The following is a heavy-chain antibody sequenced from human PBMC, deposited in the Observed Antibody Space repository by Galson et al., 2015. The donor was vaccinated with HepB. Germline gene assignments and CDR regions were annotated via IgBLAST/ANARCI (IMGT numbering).Heavy chain of an antibody. CDR1: GFTFSSYS. Sequence: SLRLSCAASGFTFSSYSMNWVRQAPGKGLEWVSSISSSSSYIYYADSVKGRFTISRDNAKNSLYLQMNSLRAEDTAVYYCARHNNYEGGSWDDAFDIWGQGTMVTVSS. J-gene: IGHJ3*02. CDR2: ISSSSSYI. V-gene: IGHV3-21*01. CDR3: ARHNNYEGGSWDDAFDI. D-gene: IGHD3-10*01.